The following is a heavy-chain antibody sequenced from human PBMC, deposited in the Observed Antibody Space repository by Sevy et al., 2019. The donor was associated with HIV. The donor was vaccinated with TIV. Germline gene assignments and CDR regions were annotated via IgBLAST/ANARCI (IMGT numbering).Heavy chain of an antibody. CDR3: ARAGDDYCTESDCNKNWFDP. V-gene: IGHV3-11*01. CDR1: GFTFSDYY. J-gene: IGHJ5*02. CDR2: ISSSGALV. Sequence: GGSLRLSCAASGFTFSDYYMGWFRQAPGKGLEWVSYISSSGALVFYAYSVEGRFTISRDNAKNSLFLKMNSLRAEDTAIYYCARAGDDYCTESDCNKNWFDPWGQGTLVTVSS. D-gene: IGHD2-8*02.